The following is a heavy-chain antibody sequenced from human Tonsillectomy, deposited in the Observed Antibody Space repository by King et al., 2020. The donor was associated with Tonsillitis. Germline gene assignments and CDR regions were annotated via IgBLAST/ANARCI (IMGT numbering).Heavy chain of an antibody. V-gene: IGHV3-33*08. D-gene: IGHD2-2*02. J-gene: IGHJ4*02. CDR2: IWYDESKE. CDR3: ARAKACSSTSCYRIDY. Sequence: VQLVESGGGLVQPGRSLRLSCAASGFPFSLYGMHWVRQAPGKGLVWVAVIWYDESKEDYGDSVKVRFTISRDTSKNTLYLQMSSLRADDTAVYYCARAKACSSTSCYRIDYWGLGTLVTVSA. CDR1: GFPFSLYG.